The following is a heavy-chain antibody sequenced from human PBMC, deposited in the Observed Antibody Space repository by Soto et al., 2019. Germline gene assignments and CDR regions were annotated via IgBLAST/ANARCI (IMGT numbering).Heavy chain of an antibody. CDR1: GGSFSGYY. V-gene: IGHV4-34*01. CDR3: ARATPGPHYYYYYYMDV. Sequence: QVQLQQWGAGLLKPSETLSLTCAVYGGSFSGYYWSWIRQPPGKGLEWIGEINHSGSTNYNPSLTSRVTISVDTSKNQFSLKLSSVTAADTAVYYCARATPGPHYYYYYYMDVWGKGTTVTVSS. J-gene: IGHJ6*03. CDR2: INHSGST.